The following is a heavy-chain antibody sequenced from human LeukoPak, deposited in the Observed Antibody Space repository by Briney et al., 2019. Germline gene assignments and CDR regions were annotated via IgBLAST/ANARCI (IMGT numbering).Heavy chain of an antibody. V-gene: IGHV3-30*03. Sequence: PGRSLRLSCAASGFTFSSYGMHWVRQAPGKGLEWVAVISYDGSEKFYADSVKGRFTISRDNSKNTLNLQMSSLRAEDTAVYYCATLYGDYPDYWGQGTLVTVSS. CDR1: GFTFSSYG. CDR3: ATLYGDYPDY. CDR2: ISYDGSEK. D-gene: IGHD4-17*01. J-gene: IGHJ4*02.